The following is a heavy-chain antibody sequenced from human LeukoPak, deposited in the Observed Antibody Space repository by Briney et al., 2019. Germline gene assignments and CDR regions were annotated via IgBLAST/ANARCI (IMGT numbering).Heavy chain of an antibody. CDR2: INPNSGGT. CDR1: GYTFTSYD. D-gene: IGHD1-26*01. CDR3: ARDSGSYYVGY. J-gene: IGHJ4*02. Sequence: GASVKVSCKASGYTFTSYDINWVRQAPGQGLEWMGWINPNSGGTNYAQKFQGRVTMTRDTSISTAYMELSRLRSDDTAVYYCARDSGSYYVGYWGQGTLVTVSS. V-gene: IGHV1-2*02.